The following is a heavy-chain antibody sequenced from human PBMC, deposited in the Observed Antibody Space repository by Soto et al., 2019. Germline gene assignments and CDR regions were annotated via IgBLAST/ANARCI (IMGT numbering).Heavy chain of an antibody. D-gene: IGHD5-18*01. CDR2: ISSSSSTM. CDR1: GFTFSSYS. Sequence: GGSLRLSCAASGFTFSSYSMNWVRQAPGKGLEWVSYISSSSSTMYYADSVKGRFTISRDNAKNSLYLQMNSLRDEDTAVYYCARDGYSYGSADAFDIWGQGTMVTVSS. V-gene: IGHV3-48*02. J-gene: IGHJ3*02. CDR3: ARDGYSYGSADAFDI.